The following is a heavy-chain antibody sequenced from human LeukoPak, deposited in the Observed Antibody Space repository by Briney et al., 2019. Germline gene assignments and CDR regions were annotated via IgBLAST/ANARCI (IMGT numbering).Heavy chain of an antibody. CDR1: GFTFMSNW. Sequence: PGGSLRLSCAASGFTFMSNWMHWVRQAPGKGLVWVSRINTDGSYTSYADSVQGRFTISRDNAKNTLYLQMNSLRAEDTAAYYCARDMTGPVDYWGQGTLVTVSS. D-gene: IGHD3-9*01. J-gene: IGHJ4*02. CDR3: ARDMTGPVDY. CDR2: INTDGSYT. V-gene: IGHV3-74*01.